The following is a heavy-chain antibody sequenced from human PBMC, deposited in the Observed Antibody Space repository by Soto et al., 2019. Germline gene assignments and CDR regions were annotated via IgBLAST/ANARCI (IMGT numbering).Heavy chain of an antibody. CDR3: TTDCSGGSCYPGAHYYYYGMDV. Sequence: GGSLRLSCAASGFTFTTAWMSWVRQAPGKGLEWVGRIKSKTDGGTTDYAAPVKGRFTISRDDSKTTLYLQMNSLKTEDTAVYYCTTDCSGGSCYPGAHYYYYGMDVWGQGTTVTVSS. J-gene: IGHJ6*02. V-gene: IGHV3-15*01. D-gene: IGHD2-15*01. CDR2: IKSKTDGGTT. CDR1: GFTFTTAW.